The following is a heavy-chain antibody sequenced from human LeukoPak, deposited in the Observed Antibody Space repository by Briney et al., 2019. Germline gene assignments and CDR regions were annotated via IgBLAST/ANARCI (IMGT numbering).Heavy chain of an antibody. V-gene: IGHV3-48*03. J-gene: IGHJ4*02. D-gene: IGHD3-10*01. CDR3: ARDPRLMSNYGSGSYYSDY. Sequence: PGGSLRLSCAASGFTFSSYEMNWVRQAPGMGLEWVSYISSSGSTIYYADSVKGRFTISRDNAKDSLYLQMNSLRAEDTAVYYCARDPRLMSNYGSGSYYSDYWGQGTLVTVSS. CDR1: GFTFSSYE. CDR2: ISSSGSTI.